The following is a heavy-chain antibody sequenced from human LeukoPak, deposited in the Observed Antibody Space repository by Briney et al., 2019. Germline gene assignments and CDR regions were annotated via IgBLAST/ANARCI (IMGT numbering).Heavy chain of an antibody. Sequence: ASVNVSCKASGGTFSSYAISWVRQAPGQGLEWMGRIIPIFGIANYAQKFQGRVTITADKSTSTAHMELSSLRSEDTAVYYCARDRGCSGGSCYSTGNYFDYWGQGTLVTVSS. V-gene: IGHV1-69*04. CDR2: IIPIFGIA. D-gene: IGHD2-15*01. CDR1: GGTFSSYA. CDR3: ARDRGCSGGSCYSTGNYFDY. J-gene: IGHJ4*02.